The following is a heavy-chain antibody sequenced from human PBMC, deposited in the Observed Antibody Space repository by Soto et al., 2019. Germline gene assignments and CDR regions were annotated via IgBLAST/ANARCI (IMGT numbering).Heavy chain of an antibody. CDR2: INAGNGNT. D-gene: IGHD3-22*01. J-gene: IGHJ4*02. Sequence: QVQLVQSGAEVKKPGASVKVSCKASGYTFTSYAMHWVRQAPGQRLEWMGWINAGNGNTKYSQKYQGRVTITRDTSASTGYMELSSLRSEDTSLYYCASCDSSGYYYSGAYWGQGTLRTVSS. CDR3: ASCDSSGYYYSGAY. CDR1: GYTFTSYA. V-gene: IGHV1-3*01.